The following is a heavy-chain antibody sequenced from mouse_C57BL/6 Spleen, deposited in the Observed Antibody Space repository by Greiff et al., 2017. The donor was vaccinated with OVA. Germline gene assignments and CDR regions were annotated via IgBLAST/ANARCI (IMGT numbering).Heavy chain of an antibody. V-gene: IGHV14-3*01. J-gene: IGHJ3*01. CDR1: GFNIKNTY. CDR2: IDPANGKT. Sequence: VHVKQSVAELVRPGASVKLSCTASGFNIKNTYMHWVQQRPEQGLEWIGRIDPANGKTNYAPKFQGKATITADTSSNTAYLQLSSLTSEDTAIYYCARSLVYYGSSYGFAYWGQGTLVTVSA. D-gene: IGHD1-1*01. CDR3: ARSLVYYGSSYGFAY.